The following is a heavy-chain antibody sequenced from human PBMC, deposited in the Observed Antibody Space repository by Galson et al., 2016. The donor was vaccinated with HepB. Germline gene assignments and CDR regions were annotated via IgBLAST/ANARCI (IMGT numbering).Heavy chain of an antibody. V-gene: IGHV4-39*02. CDR2: VFYDGHT. CDR3: ARSWNDGAFYYYMDL. Sequence: ETLSLTCSLSGGSITTTSYYWVWIRQPPGKGLEWIGTVFYDGHTYYTPSLKSRVTISVDTSKNHFSLKLSAVTAADTAVYYCARSWNDGAFYYYMDLWGKGTTVTVSS. D-gene: IGHD1-1*01. J-gene: IGHJ6*03. CDR1: GGSITTTSYY.